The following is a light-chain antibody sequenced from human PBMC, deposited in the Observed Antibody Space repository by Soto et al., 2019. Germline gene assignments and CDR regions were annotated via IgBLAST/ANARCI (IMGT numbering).Light chain of an antibody. CDR1: QSVSSYY. V-gene: IGKV3-20*01. CDR3: QHYGSSLWT. J-gene: IGKJ1*01. Sequence: EIVLTQSPGPLSLSPGERATLSCRASQSVSSYYLAWYQQKPGQAPRLLIYGASSRATGIPDRFSGSGSGTDFTLTISRLEPEDFAVYYCQHYGSSLWTFGQGTKVEIK. CDR2: GAS.